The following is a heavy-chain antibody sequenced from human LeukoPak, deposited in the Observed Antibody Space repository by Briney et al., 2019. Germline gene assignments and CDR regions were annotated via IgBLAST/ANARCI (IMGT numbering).Heavy chain of an antibody. D-gene: IGHD3-16*02. CDR1: GFTFRDSA. V-gene: IGHV3-23*01. CDR3: ARDIELST. Sequence: GGSLRLSCAASGFTFRDSATSWVRQAPGKGLEWVSLISFSGGNTYYTDSVKGRFTISRDNSKGTMYLQMNSLRAEDTAIYYCARDIELSTWGLGTMVTVSS. CDR2: ISFSGGNT. J-gene: IGHJ3*01.